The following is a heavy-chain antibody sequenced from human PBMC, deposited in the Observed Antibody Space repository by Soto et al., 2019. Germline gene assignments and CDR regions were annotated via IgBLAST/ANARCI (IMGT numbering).Heavy chain of an antibody. V-gene: IGHV3-74*01. CDR1: GFTFSYYW. CDR3: ARVDRGAFDL. D-gene: IGHD1-26*01. J-gene: IGHJ3*01. Sequence: VQLVESGGGLVQPGESLRLSCAASGFTFSYYWMHWVRQAPGKGLVWVSRIHSDGSSTTYADSVKGRFTISRDNARNTLYLQMNSLRAEDTAVYYCARVDRGAFDLWGQGTVVTVAS. CDR2: IHSDGSST.